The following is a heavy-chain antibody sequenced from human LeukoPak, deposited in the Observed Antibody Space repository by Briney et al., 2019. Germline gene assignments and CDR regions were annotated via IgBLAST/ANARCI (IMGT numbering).Heavy chain of an antibody. CDR1: GGSFSNYY. D-gene: IGHD2-15*01. Sequence: SETLSLTCVVNGGSFSNYYWTWIRQPPGKGLQWLGEINQSGTTNYNPSLKSRVTISVDTSKNQFSLKLSSVTAADTAVYYCARTTEGYCRGRSCYSYYYYMDVWGKGTTVTVSS. CDR2: INQSGTT. J-gene: IGHJ6*03. V-gene: IGHV4-34*01. CDR3: ARTTEGYCRGRSCYSYYYYMDV.